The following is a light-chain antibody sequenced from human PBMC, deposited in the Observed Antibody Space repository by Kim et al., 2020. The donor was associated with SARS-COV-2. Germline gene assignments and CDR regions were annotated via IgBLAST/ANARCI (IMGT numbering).Light chain of an antibody. Sequence: GKTVTIYCTRSSGSIDDNYVQWYQQRPGGVPTTVIYEDDQRPSGVSDRFSGSIDNSSNSASLTISGLRTEDEADYYCQSYNRDNVLFGGGTKLTVL. CDR3: QSYNRDNVL. V-gene: IGLV6-57*03. J-gene: IGLJ2*01. CDR2: EDD. CDR1: SGSIDDNY.